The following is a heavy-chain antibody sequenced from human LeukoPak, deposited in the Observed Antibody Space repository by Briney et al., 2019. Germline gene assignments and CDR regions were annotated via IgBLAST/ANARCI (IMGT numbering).Heavy chain of an antibody. D-gene: IGHD5-24*01. J-gene: IGHJ3*01. V-gene: IGHV4-61*05. CDR2: TYYSGST. CDR3: TRHKRWLQFPDAFDV. Sequence: SETLSLTCTVSGGSISSSSYYWGWIRQPPGKGLEWIGYTYYSGSTSYNPSLESRVAISVDMSKSQFSLELSSVTAADTAIYYCTRHKRWLQFPDAFDVWGQGTMVTVSS. CDR1: GGSISSSSYY.